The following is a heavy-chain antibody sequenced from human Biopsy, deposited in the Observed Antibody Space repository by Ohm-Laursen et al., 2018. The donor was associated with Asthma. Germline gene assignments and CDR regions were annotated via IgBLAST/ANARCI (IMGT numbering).Heavy chain of an antibody. Sequence: ASVKVSCNASGVDLSGYTFEWVRQARGLGLEWIAWIVFASGATNYAQNFQDRLTVTRDMSAGSVSMELRGLSSTDTAVYYCAAGRTSLQGESLIWGQGTLVSVSS. CDR2: IVFASGAT. CDR1: GVDLSGYT. CDR3: AAGRTSLQGESLI. V-gene: IGHV1-58*01. J-gene: IGHJ4*01. D-gene: IGHD2/OR15-2a*01.